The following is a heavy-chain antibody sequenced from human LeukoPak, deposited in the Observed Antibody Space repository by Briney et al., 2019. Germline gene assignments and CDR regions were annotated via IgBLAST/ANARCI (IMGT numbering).Heavy chain of an antibody. CDR1: GFTFSSYW. CDR2: INHNGNVN. D-gene: IGHD5-12*01. Sequence: GGSLRLSCAASGFTFSSYWMNWARQAPGKGLEWVASINHNGNVNYYVDSVKGRFTISRDNAKNSLYLQMSNLRGEDTAIYYCARDAGNSGYGCDLWGQGTLVTVSS. CDR3: ARDAGNSGYGCDL. J-gene: IGHJ5*02. V-gene: IGHV3-7*01.